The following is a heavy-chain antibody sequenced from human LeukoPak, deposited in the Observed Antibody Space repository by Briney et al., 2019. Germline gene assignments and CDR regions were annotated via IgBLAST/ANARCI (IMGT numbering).Heavy chain of an antibody. CDR1: GGSFSGYY. Sequence: SETLSLTCAVSGGSFSGYYWSWIRQPPGKGLEWIGEINHSGSTNYNPSLKSRVTVSVDVSKNQFSLKLSSVTAADTAVYYCARVGTDSSGFYFINYWGQGTLVTVSS. CDR2: INHSGST. D-gene: IGHD3-22*01. J-gene: IGHJ4*02. V-gene: IGHV4-34*01. CDR3: ARVGTDSSGFYFINY.